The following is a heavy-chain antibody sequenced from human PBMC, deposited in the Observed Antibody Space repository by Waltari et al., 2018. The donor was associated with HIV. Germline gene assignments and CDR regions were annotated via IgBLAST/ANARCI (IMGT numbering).Heavy chain of an antibody. CDR2: IDGGGFAT. V-gene: IGHV3-23*01. Sequence: EVQLLESGGGLVEPGGSLRLSCVASDFTFSRYAMSWVRQAPGKGLEGLSAIDGGGFATFYPDSAKGRFTISRDNSKNTLYLQMTSLRAEDTALYYCVKSHPLVTIKGSGFDIWGQGTMVTVSS. CDR1: DFTFSRYA. D-gene: IGHD3-3*01. CDR3: VKSHPLVTIKGSGFDI. J-gene: IGHJ3*02.